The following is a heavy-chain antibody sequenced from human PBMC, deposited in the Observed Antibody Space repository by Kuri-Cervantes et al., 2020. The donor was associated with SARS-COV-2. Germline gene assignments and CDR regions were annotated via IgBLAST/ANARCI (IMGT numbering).Heavy chain of an antibody. CDR3: YCAPKEGFDS. D-gene: IGHD2-21*01. V-gene: IGHV1-8*01. CDR1: ENTFPNYD. CDR2: VKTNSGNT. Sequence: ASVKVSCKASENTFPNYDINWVRQATGQGLEWMGMVKTNSGNTLYAQIFQGRVTMTRDTSTSTVYMELSSLTSEDTAIYYCYCAPKEGFDSWGQGTLVTVSS. J-gene: IGHJ4*02.